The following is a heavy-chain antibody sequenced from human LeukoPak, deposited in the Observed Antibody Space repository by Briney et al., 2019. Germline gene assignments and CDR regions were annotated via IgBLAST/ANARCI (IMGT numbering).Heavy chain of an antibody. CDR2: IYYSGST. CDR3: ARYSSSWYNYYYYYGMDV. D-gene: IGHD6-13*01. CDR1: GGSISSYY. J-gene: IGHJ6*02. Sequence: SETLSLTCTVSGGSISSYYWSWIRQPPGKGLEWIGYIYYSGSTNYNPSLKSRVTISVDTSKNQFSLKPSSVTAADTAVYYCARYSSSWYNYYYYYGMDVWGQGTTVTVSS. V-gene: IGHV4-59*08.